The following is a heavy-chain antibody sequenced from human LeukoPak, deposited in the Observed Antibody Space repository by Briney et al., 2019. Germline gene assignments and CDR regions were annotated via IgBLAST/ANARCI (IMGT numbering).Heavy chain of an antibody. CDR2: ISSSSSYI. V-gene: IGHV3-21*01. J-gene: IGHJ6*03. Sequence: GGSLGLSCAASGFTFSSYSMNWVRQAPGKGLEWVSSISSSSSYIYYADSVKGRFTISRDNAKNSLYLQMNSLRAEDTAVYYCARKPTQYYYYYYYMDVWGKGTTVTVSS. CDR3: ARKPTQYYYYYYYMDV. CDR1: GFTFSSYS.